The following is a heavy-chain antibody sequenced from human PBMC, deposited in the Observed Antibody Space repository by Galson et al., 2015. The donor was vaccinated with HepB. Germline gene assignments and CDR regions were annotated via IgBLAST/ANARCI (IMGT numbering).Heavy chain of an antibody. CDR3: TRQGRRLTMVRGVMCAFDI. Sequence: SLRLSCAASGFTFSGSAMHWVRQASGKGLEWVGRIRSKANSYATAYAASVKGRFTISRDDSKNTAYLQMNSLKTEDTAVYYCTRQGRRLTMVRGVMCAFDIWGQGTMVTVSS. V-gene: IGHV3-73*01. J-gene: IGHJ3*02. CDR2: IRSKANSYAT. CDR1: GFTFSGSA. D-gene: IGHD3-10*01.